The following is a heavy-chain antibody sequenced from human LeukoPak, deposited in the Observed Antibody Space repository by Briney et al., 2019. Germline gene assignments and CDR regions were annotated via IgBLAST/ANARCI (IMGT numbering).Heavy chain of an antibody. D-gene: IGHD6-6*01. J-gene: IGHJ4*02. CDR3: ARGRLRGSSSRSGLDY. V-gene: IGHV4-34*01. Sequence: SETLSLTCAVYGGSFSGYYWSWIRQPPGKGLKWIGEINHSGSTNYNPSLKSRVTISVDTSKNQFSLKLSSVTAADTAVYYCARGRLRGSSSRSGLDYWGQGTLVTVSS. CDR2: INHSGST. CDR1: GGSFSGYY.